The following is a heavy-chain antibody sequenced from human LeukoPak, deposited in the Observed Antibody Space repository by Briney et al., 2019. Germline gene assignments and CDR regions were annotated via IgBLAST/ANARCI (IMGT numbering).Heavy chain of an antibody. CDR3: ARDGSDWSFDY. V-gene: IGHV3-74*01. CDR2: IDGDGSST. J-gene: IGHJ4*02. D-gene: IGHD6-19*01. CDR1: GFTFSAYW. Sequence: GGSLRLSCAASGFTFSAYWMHWVRQATGKGLVWVSRIDGDGSSTNYADSVKGRFTISRDNAKNTLYLHMNSLRAEDTAVYYCARDGSDWSFDYWGQGTLVTVSS.